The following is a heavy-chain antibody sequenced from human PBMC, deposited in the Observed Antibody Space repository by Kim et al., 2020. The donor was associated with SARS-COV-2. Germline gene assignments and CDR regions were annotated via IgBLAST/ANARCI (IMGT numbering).Heavy chain of an antibody. CDR3: ARAEYYYDSSGYYFDY. CDR2: IYTSGST. D-gene: IGHD3-22*01. V-gene: IGHV4-61*02. J-gene: IGHJ4*02. CDR1: GGSISSGSYY. Sequence: SETLSLTCTVSGGSISSGSYYWSWIRQPAGKGLEWIGRIYTSGSTNYNPSLKSRVTISVDTSKNQFSLKLSSVTAADTAVYYCARAEYYYDSSGYYFDYWGQGTLVTVSS.